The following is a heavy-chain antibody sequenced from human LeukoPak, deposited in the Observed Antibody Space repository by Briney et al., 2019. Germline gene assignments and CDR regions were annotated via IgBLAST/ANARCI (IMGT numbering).Heavy chain of an antibody. CDR3: ARDYCSSTSCHPGYMDV. V-gene: IGHV1-18*01. D-gene: IGHD2-2*01. CDR2: ISAYNGNT. Sequence: ASVKVSCKASGYTFTSYGTSWVRQAPGQGLEWMGWISAYNGNTNYAQKLQGRVTMTTDTSTSTAYMELRSLRSDDTAVYYCARDYCSSTSCHPGYMDVWGKGTTVTVSS. J-gene: IGHJ6*03. CDR1: GYTFTSYG.